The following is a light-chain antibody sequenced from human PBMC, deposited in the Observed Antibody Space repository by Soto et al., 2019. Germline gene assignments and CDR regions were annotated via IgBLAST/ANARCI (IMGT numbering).Light chain of an antibody. CDR1: QSISSY. V-gene: IGKV1-39*01. Sequence: IHMTQSPSSLSASLGYRFTITFRASQSISSYLNWYQHKPGKAPNLLIYAATTLQSGVPSRFSGSGSGTDFTLTISSLQPEDFATYYCQQSYSNPRTFGQGTKVDNK. CDR3: QQSYSNPRT. J-gene: IGKJ1*01. CDR2: AAT.